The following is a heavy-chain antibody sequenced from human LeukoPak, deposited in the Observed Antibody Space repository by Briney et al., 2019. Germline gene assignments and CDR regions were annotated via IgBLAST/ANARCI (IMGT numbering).Heavy chain of an antibody. J-gene: IGHJ6*02. CDR1: GYTFTSHG. CDR2: ISAYNGNT. Sequence: PRASVKVSCKASGYTFTSHGISWVRQAPGQGLEWMGWISAYNGNTNYAQKLQGRVTMTTDTSTSTAYMELRSLRSDDTAVYYCAREYCSSTSCYPRPYYYYGMDVWGQGTTVTVSS. D-gene: IGHD2-2*01. CDR3: AREYCSSTSCYPRPYYYYGMDV. V-gene: IGHV1-18*01.